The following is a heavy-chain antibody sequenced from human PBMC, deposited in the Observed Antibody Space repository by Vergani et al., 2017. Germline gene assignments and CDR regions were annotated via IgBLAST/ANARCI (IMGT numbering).Heavy chain of an antibody. J-gene: IGHJ2*01. CDR3: AKDSCGGDCSYWYFDL. CDR1: GFTFSSYA. D-gene: IGHD2-21*01. V-gene: IGHV3-23*01. CDR2: ISGSGGST. Sequence: EVQLLESGGGLVQPGGSLRLSCAASGFTFSSYAMSWVRQAPGKGLEWVSAISGSGGSTYYADSVKGRFTISRDNSKNMLYLQMNSLRAEDTAVYYCAKDSCGGDCSYWYFDLWGRGTLVTVSS.